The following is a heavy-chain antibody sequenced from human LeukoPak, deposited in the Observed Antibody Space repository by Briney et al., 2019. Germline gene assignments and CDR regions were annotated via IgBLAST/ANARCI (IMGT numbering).Heavy chain of an antibody. D-gene: IGHD3-3*01. CDR3: ARDSSYYDFRSDKTATPYYFDY. Sequence: PGGSLRLSCAASGFTFSSYWMSWVRQAPGKGLEWVANIKQDGSEKYYVDSVKGRFTISRDNAKNSLYLQMNSLRAEDTAVYYCARDSSYYDFRSDKTATPYYFDYWGQGTLVTVSS. CDR2: IKQDGSEK. J-gene: IGHJ4*02. CDR1: GFTFSSYW. V-gene: IGHV3-7*01.